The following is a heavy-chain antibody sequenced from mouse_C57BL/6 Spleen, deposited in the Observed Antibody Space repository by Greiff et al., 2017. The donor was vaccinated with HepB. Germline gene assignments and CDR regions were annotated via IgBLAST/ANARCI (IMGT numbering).Heavy chain of an antibody. Sequence: QVQLKQSGAELVRPGASVTLSCKASGYTFTDYEMHWVKQTPVHGLEWIGAIDPETGGTAYNQKFKGKAILTADKSSSTAYMELRSLTSEDSAVYYCTRRLRDAMDYWGQGTSVTFSS. CDR3: TRRLRDAMDY. CDR1: GYTFTDYE. V-gene: IGHV1-15*01. J-gene: IGHJ4*01. CDR2: IDPETGGT.